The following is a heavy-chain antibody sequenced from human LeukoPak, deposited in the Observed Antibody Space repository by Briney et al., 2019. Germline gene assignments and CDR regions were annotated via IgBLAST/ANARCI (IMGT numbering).Heavy chain of an antibody. CDR1: GGSISSYY. CDR2: IYYSGST. J-gene: IGHJ4*02. D-gene: IGHD3-22*01. V-gene: IGHV4-59*12. CDR3: ARIVGESYYDSSGYYIDY. Sequence: SETLSLTCTVSGGSISSYYWSWIRQPPGKGLEWIGYIYYSGSTNYNPSLKSRVTISVDTSKNQFSLKLSSVTAADTAVYYCARIVGESYYDSSGYYIDYWGQGTPVTVSS.